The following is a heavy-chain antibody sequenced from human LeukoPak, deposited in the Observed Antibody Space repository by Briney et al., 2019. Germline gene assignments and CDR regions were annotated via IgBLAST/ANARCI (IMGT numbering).Heavy chain of an antibody. V-gene: IGHV4-34*01. D-gene: IGHD3-10*01. Sequence: SETLSLTCAVYGGSFSGYYWSWIRQPPGKGLEWIGEINHSGSTNYNPSLKSRVTISVDTSKNQLSLRLSSVTAADTAVYYCARSAYGKYYYYYHYMDVWGKGTTVTISS. CDR3: ARSAYGKYYYYYHYMDV. CDR1: GGSFSGYY. J-gene: IGHJ6*03. CDR2: INHSGST.